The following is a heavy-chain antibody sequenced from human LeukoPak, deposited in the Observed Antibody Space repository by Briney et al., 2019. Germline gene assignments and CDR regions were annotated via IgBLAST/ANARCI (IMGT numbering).Heavy chain of an antibody. CDR2: IWYGGSNK. Sequence: GRSLRLSCAACGFTFSSCGVHGVRQAPGKGLEGVAVIWYGGSNKYYADSVRGRFHISRDNYKRTVNLQITSLRAEDTSVYSCAREDGFGYFDYWGQGTLVTVSS. J-gene: IGHJ4*02. V-gene: IGHV3-33*01. CDR1: GFTFSSCG. CDR3: AREDGFGYFDY. D-gene: IGHD5-24*01.